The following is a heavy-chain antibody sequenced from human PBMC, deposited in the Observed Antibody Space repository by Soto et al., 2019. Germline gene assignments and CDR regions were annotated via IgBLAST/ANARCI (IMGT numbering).Heavy chain of an antibody. Sequence: EVQLVESGGGLVKPGGSLRLSCAASGFTFSSYSVNWVRQAPGKGLEWVSSISSSSSYIYYADSVKGRFTISRDNAKNSLYLQMNSLRAEDTAVYYCASKDSSGWYSLDYWGQGTLVTVSS. J-gene: IGHJ4*02. CDR3: ASKDSSGWYSLDY. CDR2: ISSSSSYI. V-gene: IGHV3-21*01. D-gene: IGHD6-19*01. CDR1: GFTFSSYS.